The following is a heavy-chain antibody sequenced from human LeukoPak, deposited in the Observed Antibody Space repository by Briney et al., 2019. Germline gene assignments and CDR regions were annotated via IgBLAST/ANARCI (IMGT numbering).Heavy chain of an antibody. D-gene: IGHD4-17*01. CDR2: INSDGSST. CDR1: GFTFSSYW. CDR3: ARVRYGDYYFDY. V-gene: IGHV3-74*01. Sequence: PGGSLRLSCAASGFTFSSYWVHWVRQAPGKGLVWVSRINSDGSSTHYADSVKGRFTISRDNAKNTLYLQMNGLSAEDTAVYFCARVRYGDYYFDYWGQGALVTVSS. J-gene: IGHJ4*02.